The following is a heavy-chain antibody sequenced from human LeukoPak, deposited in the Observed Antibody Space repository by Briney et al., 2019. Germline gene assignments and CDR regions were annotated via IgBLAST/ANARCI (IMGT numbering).Heavy chain of an antibody. CDR1: GGSFSGYY. D-gene: IGHD2-2*01. Sequence: SETLSLTCAVYGGSFSGYYWSWIRQPPGKGLEWIGEINHSGSTNYNPSLKSRVTISVDTSKNQFSLKLSSVTAADTAVYYCARGAKDIVVVPAARFYCSGGSCYSRGLDYWGQGTLVTVSS. CDR3: ARGAKDIVVVPAARFYCSGGSCYSRGLDY. V-gene: IGHV4-34*01. CDR2: INHSGST. J-gene: IGHJ4*02.